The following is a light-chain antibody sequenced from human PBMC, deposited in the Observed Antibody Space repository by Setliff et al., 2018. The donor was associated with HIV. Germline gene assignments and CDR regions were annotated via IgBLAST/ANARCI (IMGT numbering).Light chain of an antibody. Sequence: EIRMTQSPSSLSASVGDRVTITCRASDSIRIYLNWYQQKPGKAPDLLIYAASTLQSGVPSRFSGSGSETDFSLTISNLQPEDFATYYCQQSHSTPRTFGQGTKVDIK. V-gene: IGKV1-39*01. CDR3: QQSHSTPRT. J-gene: IGKJ1*01. CDR1: DSIRIY. CDR2: AAS.